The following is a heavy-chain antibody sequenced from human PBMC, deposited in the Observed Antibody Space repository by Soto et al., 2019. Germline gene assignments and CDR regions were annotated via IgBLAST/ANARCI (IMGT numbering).Heavy chain of an antibody. CDR1: GFTFSSYA. CDR3: AKGSYYDVPSLYYYYGMDV. D-gene: IGHD3-22*01. CDR2: ISGSGGST. V-gene: IGHV3-23*01. J-gene: IGHJ6*02. Sequence: GGSLRLSCAASGFTFSSYAMSWVRQAPGKGLEWVSAISGSGGSTYYADSVKGRFTISRDNSKNTLHLQMNSLRAEDTAVYYCAKGSYYDVPSLYYYYGMDVWGQGTTVTVSS.